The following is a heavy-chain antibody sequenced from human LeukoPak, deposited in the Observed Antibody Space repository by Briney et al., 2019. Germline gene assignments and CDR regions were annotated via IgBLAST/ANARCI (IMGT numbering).Heavy chain of an antibody. CDR2: IRSKAYGGTT. CDR3: ARASRVQTVAGIRRAFDI. J-gene: IGHJ3*02. D-gene: IGHD6-19*01. CDR1: GFTFGDYA. Sequence: GGSLRLSCTASGFTFGDYAMSWVRQAPGKGLEWVGFIRSKAYGGTTEYAASVKGRFTISRDDSKSIAYLQMNSLRAEDTAVYYCARASRVQTVAGIRRAFDIWGQGTMVTVSS. V-gene: IGHV3-49*04.